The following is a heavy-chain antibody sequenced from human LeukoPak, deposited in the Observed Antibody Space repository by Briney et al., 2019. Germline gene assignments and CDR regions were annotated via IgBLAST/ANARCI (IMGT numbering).Heavy chain of an antibody. D-gene: IGHD3-9*01. Sequence: GGSLRLSCAASGFTFSSYAMSWVRQAPGKGLEWVSAISGSGGSTYSADSVKGRFTISRDNSKNTLYLQMNSLRAEDTAVYYCAKLGDILTGYPYYFDCWGQGTLVTVSS. CDR1: GFTFSSYA. J-gene: IGHJ4*02. CDR2: ISGSGGST. V-gene: IGHV3-23*01. CDR3: AKLGDILTGYPYYFDC.